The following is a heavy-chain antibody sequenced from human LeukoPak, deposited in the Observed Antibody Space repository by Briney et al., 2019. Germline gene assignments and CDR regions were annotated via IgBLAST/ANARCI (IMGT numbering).Heavy chain of an antibody. Sequence: PSETLSLTCTVSGGSISSSSYYWGWIRQPPGKGLEWISSIYYSGSTYYNPSLKSRVTISVDTSKNQFSLRLRSVTAADTAVYFCARGRVSSSTYYSTYYYYFYMDVWGKGTTVTVSS. CDR3: ARGRVSSSTYYSTYYYYFYMDV. CDR2: IYYSGST. D-gene: IGHD3-22*01. V-gene: IGHV4-39*07. CDR1: GGSISSSSYY. J-gene: IGHJ6*03.